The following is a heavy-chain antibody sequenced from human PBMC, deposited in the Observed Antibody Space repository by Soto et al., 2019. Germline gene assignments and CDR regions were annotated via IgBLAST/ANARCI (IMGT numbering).Heavy chain of an antibody. Sequence: SETLSLTCTFSCGSISSGDYYWSWIRQPPGKGLEWIGYIYYSGSTYYNPSLKSRVTISVDTSKNQFSLKLSSVTAADTAVYYCARAGYYYDSSGYYINWFDPWGQGTLVTVSS. CDR2: IYYSGST. J-gene: IGHJ5*02. CDR3: ARAGYYYDSSGYYINWFDP. CDR1: CGSISSGDYY. V-gene: IGHV4-30-4*01. D-gene: IGHD3-22*01.